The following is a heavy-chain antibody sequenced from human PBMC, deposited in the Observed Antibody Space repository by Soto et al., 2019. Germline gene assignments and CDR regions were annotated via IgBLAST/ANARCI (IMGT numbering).Heavy chain of an antibody. J-gene: IGHJ4*02. D-gene: IGHD3-3*01. Sequence: GGSLRLSCAASGFTFSSYAMHWVRQAPGKGLEWVAVISYDGSNKYYADSVKGRFTISRDNSKNTLYLQMNSLRAEDTAVYYCARIEVLRFLEWSYFDYWGQGTLVTVSS. CDR1: GFTFSSYA. CDR2: ISYDGSNK. V-gene: IGHV3-30-3*01. CDR3: ARIEVLRFLEWSYFDY.